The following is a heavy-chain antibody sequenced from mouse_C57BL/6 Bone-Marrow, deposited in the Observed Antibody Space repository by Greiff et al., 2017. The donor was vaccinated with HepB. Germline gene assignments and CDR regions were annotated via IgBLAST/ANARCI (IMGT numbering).Heavy chain of an antibody. CDR2: INPGSGCT. V-gene: IGHV1-54*01. Sequence: VQLQQSGAELVRPGTSVKVSCKASGYAFTNYLIEWVKQRPGQGLEWIGVINPGSGCTNYNEKFKGKATLTADKSSSTAYMQLSSLTSEDSAVYFCARGHYGSSYDWFAYWGQGTLVTVSA. J-gene: IGHJ3*01. CDR1: GYAFTNYL. D-gene: IGHD1-1*01. CDR3: ARGHYGSSYDWFAY.